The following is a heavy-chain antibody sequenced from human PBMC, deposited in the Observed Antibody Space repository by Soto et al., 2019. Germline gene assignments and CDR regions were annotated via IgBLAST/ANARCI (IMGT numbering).Heavy chain of an antibody. Sequence: GGSLRLSCAASGFTFSAYAMGWVRQAPGKGLEWVSTIHGGGGATHYADSVKGRFTISRDDSKNTLYAQMNSLRAEDTAVYFCAKFEGHPLEYWYPDFWGRGTLVTVSS. J-gene: IGHJ2*01. CDR3: AKFEGHPLEYWYPDF. V-gene: IGHV3-23*01. D-gene: IGHD1-1*01. CDR2: IHGGGGAT. CDR1: GFTFSAYA.